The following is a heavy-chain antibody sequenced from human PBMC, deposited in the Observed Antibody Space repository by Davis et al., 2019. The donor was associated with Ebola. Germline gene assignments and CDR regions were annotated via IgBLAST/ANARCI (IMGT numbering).Heavy chain of an antibody. D-gene: IGHD5-24*01. V-gene: IGHV3-74*01. CDR1: GFTFNRFW. CDR3: ARGGFYNRDAFDI. Sequence: GESLKISCVASGFTFNRFWMHWVRQAPGKGLVWVSQISGNGINTNYADSVKGRFTISRDNAKNTLYLQMNSLRVEDTAVYYCARGGFYNRDAFDIWGQGTMVTVSS. CDR2: ISGNGINT. J-gene: IGHJ3*02.